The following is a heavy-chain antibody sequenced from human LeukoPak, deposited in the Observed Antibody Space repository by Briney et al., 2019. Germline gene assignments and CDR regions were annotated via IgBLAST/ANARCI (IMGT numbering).Heavy chain of an antibody. CDR1: GGSISSYY. CDR3: ARGGRVRHAYCGGDCYSIDY. Sequence: SETLSLTCTVSGGSISSYYWSWIRQPPGKGLEWIGYIYYSGSTNYNPSLKSRVTISVDTSKNQFSLKLSSVTAADTAVYYCARGGRVRHAYCGGDCYSIDYWGQGTLVTVSS. D-gene: IGHD2-21*02. V-gene: IGHV4-59*01. CDR2: IYYSGST. J-gene: IGHJ4*02.